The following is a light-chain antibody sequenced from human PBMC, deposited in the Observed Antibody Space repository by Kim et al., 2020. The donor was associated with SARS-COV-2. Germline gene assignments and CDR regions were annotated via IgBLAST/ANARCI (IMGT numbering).Light chain of an antibody. J-gene: IGLJ1*01. CDR1: SSDVGGYNY. V-gene: IGLV2-11*01. CDR3: CSYAGSYTQV. CDR2: DVS. Sequence: GQSVTISCTGTSSDVGGYNYVSWYQHHPGKAPKLMIYDVSKRPSGVPDRFSGSKSGSTASLTISGLQAEDEADYYCCSYAGSYTQVFGTGTKVTVL.